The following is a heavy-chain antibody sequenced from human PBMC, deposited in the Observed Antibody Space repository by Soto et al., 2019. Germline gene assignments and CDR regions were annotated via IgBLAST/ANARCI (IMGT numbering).Heavy chain of an antibody. CDR1: GFSFSSYA. D-gene: IGHD6-6*01. CDR3: AKILAARPSYYYVMDV. Sequence: GGCLRLSCAASGFSFSSYAMSWVRQAPGKGLEWVSAISGSGGSTYYADSVKGRFTISRDNSKNTLYLQMNSLRAEDTAVYYCAKILAARPSYYYVMDVWGQGTTVTVSS. V-gene: IGHV3-23*01. J-gene: IGHJ6*02. CDR2: ISGSGGST.